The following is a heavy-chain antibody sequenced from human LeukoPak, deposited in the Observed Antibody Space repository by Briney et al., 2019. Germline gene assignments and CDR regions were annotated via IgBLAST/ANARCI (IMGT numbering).Heavy chain of an antibody. J-gene: IGHJ1*01. CDR2: INNDGSST. CDR3: ARDDYGDYRINFQH. Sequence: GGSLRLSCAASGFTFSSYWMHWVRQAPGKGLVWVSRINNDGSSTSYADSVKGRFTISRDNAKNTLYLQMNSLRAEDTAVYYCARDDYGDYRINFQHWGQGTLVTVSS. CDR1: GFTFSSYW. D-gene: IGHD4-17*01. V-gene: IGHV3-74*01.